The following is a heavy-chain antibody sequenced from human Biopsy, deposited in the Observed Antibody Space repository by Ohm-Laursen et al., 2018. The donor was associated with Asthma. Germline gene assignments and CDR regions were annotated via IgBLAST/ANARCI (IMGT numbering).Heavy chain of an antibody. D-gene: IGHD2-21*02. CDR3: ARGWNCGGDCYSLDS. Sequence: TLSLTCAVSGDSIDSGDYSWIWIRQSPGVGLEWIGYIYRNGDTYYNPTLKNRVTISIDRSKNQFSLRLRSVTAADTAVYYCARGWNCGGDCYSLDSWGQGTLVTVSS. CDR1: GDSIDSGDYS. V-gene: IGHV4-30-2*06. CDR2: IYRNGDT. J-gene: IGHJ4*02.